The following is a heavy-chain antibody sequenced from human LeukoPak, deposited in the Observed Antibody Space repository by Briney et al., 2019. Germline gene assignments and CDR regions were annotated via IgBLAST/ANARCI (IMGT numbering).Heavy chain of an antibody. CDR1: GYTFTSYG. CDR3: AVGMGYSYGYRYYYYMDV. D-gene: IGHD5-18*01. Sequence: ASVKVSCKASGYTFTSYGISWVRQAPGQGLEWMGWISAYNGNTNYAQKLQGRGTMTTDTSTSTAYMELRSLRSDDTAVYYCAVGMGYSYGYRYYYYMDVWGKGTTVTVSS. CDR2: ISAYNGNT. V-gene: IGHV1-18*01. J-gene: IGHJ6*03.